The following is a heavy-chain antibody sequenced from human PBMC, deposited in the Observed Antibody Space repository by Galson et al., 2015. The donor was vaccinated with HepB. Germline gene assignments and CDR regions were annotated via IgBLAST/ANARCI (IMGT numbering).Heavy chain of an antibody. D-gene: IGHD3-3*01. CDR1: GYTFTSYG. Sequence: SVKVSCKASGYTFTSYGISWVRQAPGQGLEWMGWISAYNGNTNYAQKLQGRVTMTTDTTTSTAYMELRSLRSDDTAVYYCARPIFGVVILDYWGQGTLVTVSS. CDR3: ARPIFGVVILDY. V-gene: IGHV1-18*01. CDR2: ISAYNGNT. J-gene: IGHJ4*02.